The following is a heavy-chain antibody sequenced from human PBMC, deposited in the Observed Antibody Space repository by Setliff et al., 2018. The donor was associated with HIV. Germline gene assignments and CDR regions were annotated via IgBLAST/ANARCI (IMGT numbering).Heavy chain of an antibody. Sequence: GESLKISCVASGFTFRSYAMSWVRQAPGKGLEWVSSISGGGRSTFYADSVKGRFTISRDNAKNSLYLHMNSLRAEDTAVYYCARADNPSEYSYGTGYWFDPWGQGTLVTVSS. D-gene: IGHD5-18*01. J-gene: IGHJ5*02. V-gene: IGHV3-23*01. CDR2: ISGGGRST. CDR3: ARADNPSEYSYGTGYWFDP. CDR1: GFTFRSYA.